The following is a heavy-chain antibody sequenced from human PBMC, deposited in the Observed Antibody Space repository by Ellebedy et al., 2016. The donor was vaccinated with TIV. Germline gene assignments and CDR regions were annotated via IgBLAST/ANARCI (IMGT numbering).Heavy chain of an antibody. CDR3: ARLAIAVTNPLPDT. Sequence: SETLSLTXTVSGGSISSSSYNWGRVRQSPGKGLEWIGIIYYSGSAHYNPSLKSGVAISVDTAKNEFSLKLYSVTAADTAVYYCARLAIAVTNPLPDTWGQGILVTVSS. D-gene: IGHD4-11*01. CDR1: GGSISSSSYN. J-gene: IGHJ5*02. CDR2: IYYSGSA. V-gene: IGHV4-39*01.